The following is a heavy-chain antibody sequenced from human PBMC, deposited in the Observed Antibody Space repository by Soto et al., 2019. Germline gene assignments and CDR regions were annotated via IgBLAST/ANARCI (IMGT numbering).Heavy chain of an antibody. CDR2: IRSKANSYAT. V-gene: IGHV3-73*01. D-gene: IGHD3-22*01. J-gene: IGHJ6*02. CDR1: GFTFSGSA. CDR3: TSLYDSSGYYYGPMYYYYGMDV. Sequence: GGSLRLSCAASGFTFSGSAMHWVRQDSGKGLEWVGRIRSKANSYATAYAASVKGRFTISRDDSKNTAYLQMNSLKTEDTAVYYCTSLYDSSGYYYGPMYYYYGMDVWGQGTTVTVSS.